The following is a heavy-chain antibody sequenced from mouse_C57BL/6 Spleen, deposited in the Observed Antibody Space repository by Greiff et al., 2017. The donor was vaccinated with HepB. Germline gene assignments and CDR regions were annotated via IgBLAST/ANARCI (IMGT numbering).Heavy chain of an antibody. CDR1: GYTFTDYE. CDR2: IDPETGGI. J-gene: IGHJ4*01. CDR3: TRRESPYYYAMGY. Sequence: VQLQQSGAELVRPGASVTLSCTASGYTFTDYEMHWVKQTPVHGLEWIGAIDPETGGIAYKQTFKGKAILTADKSSSTAYMELRSLTSEDSAVYYCTRRESPYYYAMGYWGQGTSVTVSS. V-gene: IGHV1-15*01.